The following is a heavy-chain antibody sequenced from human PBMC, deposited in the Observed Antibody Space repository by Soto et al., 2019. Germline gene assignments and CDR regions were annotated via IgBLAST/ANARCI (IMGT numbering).Heavy chain of an antibody. J-gene: IGHJ6*02. V-gene: IGHV3-13*05. CDR1: GFTFRNYD. CDR3: ARTDRGFYGLDV. CDR2: ISAAGDP. Sequence: EVQLVESGGGLVQPGGSLRLSCEASGFTFRNYDMHWVRQGTGKGLEWVSGISAAGDPDYADSVEGRFNISRENAQNSIFRQMISLRVGDTAVYSCARTDRGFYGLDVWGQGTTVIVSS.